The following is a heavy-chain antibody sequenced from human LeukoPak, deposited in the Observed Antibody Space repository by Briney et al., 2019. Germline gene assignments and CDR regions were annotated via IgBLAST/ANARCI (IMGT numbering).Heavy chain of an antibody. D-gene: IGHD2-15*01. J-gene: IGHJ1*01. CDR3: ASPGYCSGGVCYSGYFQH. CDR1: GFTVSTNY. V-gene: IGHV3-53*01. Sequence: GGSLRLSCAASGFTVSTNYMNWVRQAPGKGLEWVSVVYYDGSTYYADSVKGRFTISRDSSKNTLYLQMNSLRADDTAVYYCASPGYCSGGVCYSGYFQHWGQGTLVTVSS. CDR2: VYYDGST.